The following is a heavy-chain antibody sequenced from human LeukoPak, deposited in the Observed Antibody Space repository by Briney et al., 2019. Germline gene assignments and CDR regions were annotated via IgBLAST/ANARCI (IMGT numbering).Heavy chain of an antibody. CDR3: ARERQDTIVHSGAFDI. J-gene: IGHJ3*02. D-gene: IGHD3-10*01. CDR1: GFTFSTYF. Sequence: PGGSLRLSCAASGFTFSTYFMHWVRQAPGKGLEWVAVIASDGGHTFYVESVKGRFTISRDNSKNTLYLQMNSLRAEDTAVYFCARERQDTIVHSGAFDIWGQGKMVTVSS. V-gene: IGHV3-30-3*01. CDR2: IASDGGHT.